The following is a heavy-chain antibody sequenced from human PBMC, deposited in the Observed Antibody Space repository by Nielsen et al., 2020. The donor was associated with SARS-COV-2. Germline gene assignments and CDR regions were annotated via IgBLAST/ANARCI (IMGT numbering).Heavy chain of an antibody. CDR3: AMSGWATEYFQH. Sequence: GESLKISCAASGFTFSSYWMSWVRQAPGKGLEWVANIKQDGSEKYYVDSVKGRFTISRDNAKNSLYLQVSSLKTEDTALYYCAMSGWATEYFQHWGQGTLVTVSS. CDR1: GFTFSSYW. J-gene: IGHJ1*01. D-gene: IGHD6-19*01. V-gene: IGHV3-7*03. CDR2: IKQDGSEK.